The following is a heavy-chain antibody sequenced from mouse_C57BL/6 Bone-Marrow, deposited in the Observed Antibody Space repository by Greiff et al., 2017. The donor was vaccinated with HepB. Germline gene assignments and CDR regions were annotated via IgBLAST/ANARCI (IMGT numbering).Heavy chain of an antibody. CDR2: IDPETGGT. J-gene: IGHJ4*01. V-gene: IGHV1-15*01. CDR1: GYTFTDYE. Sequence: VKLQESGAELVRPGASVTLSCKASGYTFTDYEMHWVKQTPVHGLEWIGAIDPETGGTAYNQKFKGKAILTADKSSSTAYMELRSLTSEDSAVYYCTREGNFYYAMDYWGQGTSVTVSS. CDR3: TREGNFYYAMDY.